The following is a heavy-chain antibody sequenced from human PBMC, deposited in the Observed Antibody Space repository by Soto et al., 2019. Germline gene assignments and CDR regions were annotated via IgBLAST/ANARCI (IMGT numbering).Heavy chain of an antibody. V-gene: IGHV4-61*05. CDR3: ARHGDQLTSRGNGLDV. CDR1: GAPIRSTSYY. J-gene: IGHJ6*02. D-gene: IGHD7-27*01. Sequence: PSETLSLTCTVSGAPIRSTSYYWGWIRQPPGKELEWIGSFSYSGGTYYSGSTYYNPSLKSRFTKSADTSKDQFSLRLSSVTAADTAVYYCARHGDQLTSRGNGLDVWGPGTTVTVS. CDR2: FSYSGGTYYSGST.